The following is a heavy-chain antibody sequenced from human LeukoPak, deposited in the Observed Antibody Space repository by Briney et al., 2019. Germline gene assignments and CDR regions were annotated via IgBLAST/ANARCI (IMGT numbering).Heavy chain of an antibody. CDR3: ARTPSYCSGGRCYVSHYFDY. CDR2: ISWNSGSI. V-gene: IGHV3-9*01. CDR1: GFTFDDYA. J-gene: IGHJ4*02. Sequence: PGRSLRLSCAASGFTFDDYAMHWVRQAPGRGLEWVSGISWNSGSIGYADSVKGRFTISRDNAKNSPYLQMNSLRAEDTASYYCARTPSYCSGGRCYVSHYFDYWGQGTLATVSS. D-gene: IGHD2-15*01.